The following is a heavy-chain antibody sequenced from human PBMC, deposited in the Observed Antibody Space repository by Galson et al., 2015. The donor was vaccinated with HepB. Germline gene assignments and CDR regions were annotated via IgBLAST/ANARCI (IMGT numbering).Heavy chain of an antibody. J-gene: IGHJ6*02. V-gene: IGHV1-69*06. CDR3: EVVPAAILPPSRGSGGLDGMDV. CDR1: GGTFSSYA. D-gene: IGHD2-2*01. CDR2: IIPIFGTA. Sequence: SVKVSCKASGGTFSSYAISWVRQAPGQGLEWMGGIIPIFGTANYAQKFQGRVTITADKSTSTAYMELSSLRSEDTAVYYCEVVPAAILPPSRGSGGLDGMDVWGQGTTVTVSS.